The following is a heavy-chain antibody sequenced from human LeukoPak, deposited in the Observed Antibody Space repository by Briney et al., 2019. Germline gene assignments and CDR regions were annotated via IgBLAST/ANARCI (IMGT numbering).Heavy chain of an antibody. Sequence: GASVKVSCKASGYTFTGYYMHWVRQAPGQGLEWMGWINPNSGGTNYAQKFQGRVTMTRDTSISTAYMELSRLRSDDTAVYYCARDSFVVRGVQSAFDIWGQGTMVTVSS. CDR3: ARDSFVVRGVQSAFDI. CDR2: INPNSGGT. V-gene: IGHV1-2*02. D-gene: IGHD3-10*01. CDR1: GYTFTGYY. J-gene: IGHJ3*02.